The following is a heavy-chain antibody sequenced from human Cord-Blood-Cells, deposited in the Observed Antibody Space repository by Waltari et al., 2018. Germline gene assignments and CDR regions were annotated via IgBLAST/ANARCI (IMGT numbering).Heavy chain of an antibody. CDR1: GGSICSYH. V-gene: IGHV4-59*08. CDR3: ARSAGYSSSWYYFDY. D-gene: IGHD6-13*01. J-gene: IGHJ4*02. Sequence: QVQLQESGPGLVKPAETLSLTCTVSGGSICSYHWSWIPPPPGKGLEWLGYLYYSGSTNYNPSLKSRVTISVDTSKNQFSLKLSSVTAADTAVYYCARSAGYSSSWYYFDYWGQGTLVTVSS. CDR2: LYYSGST.